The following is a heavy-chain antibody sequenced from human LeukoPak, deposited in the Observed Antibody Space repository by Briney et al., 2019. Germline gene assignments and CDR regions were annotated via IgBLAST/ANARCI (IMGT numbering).Heavy chain of an antibody. CDR2: IHYSGST. V-gene: IGHV4-61*01. D-gene: IGHD3-10*01. CDR3: ARDSGNWFDP. J-gene: IGHJ5*02. CDR1: GGSVSSDISY. Sequence: SETLSLTCTVSGGSVSSDISYWSWIRQPPGKGLEWIGYIHYSGSTNYNPSLKSRVTISVDMSKNQFSLKLSSVTAADTAVYYCARDSGNWFDPWGQGTLVTVSS.